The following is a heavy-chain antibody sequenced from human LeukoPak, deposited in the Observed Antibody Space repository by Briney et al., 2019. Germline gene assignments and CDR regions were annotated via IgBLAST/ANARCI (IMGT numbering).Heavy chain of an antibody. CDR1: GFTFSGYG. J-gene: IGHJ6*02. D-gene: IGHD2-8*01. CDR3: ARVLSRVDGPGDMDV. Sequence: PGGSLRLSCAASGFTFSGYGMHWVRQAPGKGLEWVAIIWSDGSNKYYVDSVKGRFTISRDNSKNTLYLQMNSLRAEDTAVYYCARVLSRVDGPGDMDVWGQGTTVTVSS. CDR2: IWSDGSNK. V-gene: IGHV3-33*01.